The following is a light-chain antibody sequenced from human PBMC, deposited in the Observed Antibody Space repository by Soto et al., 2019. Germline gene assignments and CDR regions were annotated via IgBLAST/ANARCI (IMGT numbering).Light chain of an antibody. J-gene: IGLJ1*01. V-gene: IGLV2-14*03. CDR2: EVI. Sequence: APTRPAPLSGAPGQSITISPPRTNSDVGAYDFVSWYQQHPDKAPKLMIYEVIYRPSGVSNRFSGSKSVNTATLTISGLQAEDEGDYYCSSYTTSSTRVFGTGTKVTV. CDR3: SSYTTSSTRV. CDR1: NSDVGAYDF.